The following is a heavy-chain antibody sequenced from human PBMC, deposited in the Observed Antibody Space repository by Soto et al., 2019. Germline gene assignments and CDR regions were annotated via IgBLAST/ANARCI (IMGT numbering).Heavy chain of an antibody. CDR3: VREGDAGGYSFDI. CDR1: GFTFSTYE. D-gene: IGHD6-25*01. V-gene: IGHV3-48*03. Sequence: PGGSLRLSCAASGFTFSTYEIHWVRRAPEEGLEWVSYISSSGGTKYYADSVRGRFTISRDNAQSSLYLQMNSLRVDDTAIYYCVREGDAGGYSFDIWGQGTMVTV. CDR2: ISSSGGTK. J-gene: IGHJ3*02.